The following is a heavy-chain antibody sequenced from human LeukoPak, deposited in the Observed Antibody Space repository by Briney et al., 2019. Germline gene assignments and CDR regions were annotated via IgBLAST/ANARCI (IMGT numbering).Heavy chain of an antibody. V-gene: IGHV3-21*01. CDR3: ASGVEGSSRNYFDY. CDR1: GFTLSSFS. D-gene: IGHD6-6*01. J-gene: IGHJ4*02. Sequence: GGSLRLSCAASGFTLSSFSMNWVRQAPGRGLEWVSSISSSSSYIYYADSVKGRFTISRDNAKNSLFLQMNSLRAEDTAVYYCASGVEGSSRNYFDYWGQGTLVTVSS. CDR2: ISSSSSYI.